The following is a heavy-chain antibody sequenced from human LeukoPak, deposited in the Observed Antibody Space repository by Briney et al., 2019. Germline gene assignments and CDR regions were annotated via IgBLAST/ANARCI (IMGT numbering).Heavy chain of an antibody. V-gene: IGHV3-74*01. CDR2: MNEYSTTI. CDR3: ARGGVNPVDH. J-gene: IGHJ4*02. D-gene: IGHD1-14*01. CDR1: VFPFNSFW. Sequence: GGSLRLSCAASVFPFNSFWMHWVSEAPGKGLVCVSDMNEYSTTIRYTDSVKGRFTISRDNANSILYLQMNNLRAEDTAMYFCARGGVNPVDHWRQGTLVTVPP.